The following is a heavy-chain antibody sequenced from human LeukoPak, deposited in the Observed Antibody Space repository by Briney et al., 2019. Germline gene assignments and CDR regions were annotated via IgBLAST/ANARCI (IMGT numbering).Heavy chain of an antibody. Sequence: PGRSLRLSCAASGFTFSSYAMCWVRQAPGKGLEWVAVISSDESERYYADSVKRRFTISRDNSKNTLYLQMSTLRAEDTALYYCVKMGTSDFGRINWFDPWGQGTLVTVSS. CDR3: VKMGTSDFGRINWFDP. CDR1: GFTFSSYA. J-gene: IGHJ5*02. D-gene: IGHD4-17*01. V-gene: IGHV3-30*18. CDR2: ISSDESER.